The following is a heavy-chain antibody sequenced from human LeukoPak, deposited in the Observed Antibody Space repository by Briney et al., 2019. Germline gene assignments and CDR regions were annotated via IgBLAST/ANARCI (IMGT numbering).Heavy chain of an antibody. CDR3: VTDRAGFGLIEY. J-gene: IGHJ4*02. V-gene: IGHV3-9*01. CDR2: ISWNSGNI. CDR1: GFSFNDYG. Sequence: GGSLRLSCAASGFSFNDYGMHWVRQAPGKGLEWVSGISWNSGNIGYADSVKGRFTISRDNAINSIYLQMNSLRPEDTALYYCVTDRAGFGLIEYWGQGTLVTVSS. D-gene: IGHD1-14*01.